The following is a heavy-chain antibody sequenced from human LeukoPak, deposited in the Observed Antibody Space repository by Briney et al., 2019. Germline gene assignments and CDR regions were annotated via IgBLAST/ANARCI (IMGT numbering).Heavy chain of an antibody. J-gene: IGHJ4*02. CDR3: ARGTYSSGWYYFDY. Sequence: GGSLRLSCAASGFTFNNHDMHWVRQAPGKGLEWVAGISYDGRNKYYADSVKGRFTISRDNSKNTLYLQMNSLRAEDTAVYYCARGTYSSGWYYFDYWGQGTLVTVSS. V-gene: IGHV3-30*03. CDR2: ISYDGRNK. CDR1: GFTFNNHD. D-gene: IGHD6-19*01.